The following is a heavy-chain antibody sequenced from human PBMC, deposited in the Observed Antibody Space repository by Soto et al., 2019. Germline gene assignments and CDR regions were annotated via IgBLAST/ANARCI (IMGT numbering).Heavy chain of an antibody. CDR3: ASPGTDSGSFPPLFDY. Sequence: ASVKVSCKASGGTFSSYTISWVRQAPGQGLEWMGRIIPILGIANYAQKFQGRVTITADKSTSTAYMELSSLRSEDTAVYYCASPGTDSGSFPPLFDYWGQGTLVTVSS. CDR2: IIPILGIA. D-gene: IGHD1-26*01. J-gene: IGHJ4*02. CDR1: GGTFSSYT. V-gene: IGHV1-69*02.